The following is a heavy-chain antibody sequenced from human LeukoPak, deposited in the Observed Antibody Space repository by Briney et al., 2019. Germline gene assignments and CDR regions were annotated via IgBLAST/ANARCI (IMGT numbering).Heavy chain of an antibody. V-gene: IGHV3-7*01. CDR2: IKKDVNEN. D-gene: IGHD4-23*01. Sequence: GGSLRLSCAASGFSFSSHWMTWIRQAPGKGLEWGASIKKDVNENYYVDSVKGRFTISRDNAKNSLRLIMNSLRVEDTAVYYCAKPYGGSRPAFDYWGQGTLVTVSS. J-gene: IGHJ4*02. CDR1: GFSFSSHW. CDR3: AKPYGGSRPAFDY.